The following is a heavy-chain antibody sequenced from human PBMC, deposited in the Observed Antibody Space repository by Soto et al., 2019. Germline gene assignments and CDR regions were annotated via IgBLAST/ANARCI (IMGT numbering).Heavy chain of an antibody. V-gene: IGHV4-4*02. Sequence: NPSETLSLTCAVSGGSISSSNWWSWVRQPPGKGLEWIGEIYHSGSPNYNPSLKSRVTISVDKSKNQFSLKLSSVTAADTAVYYCARTTGITIFGVVIQGDWFDPWGQGTLVTVSS. CDR3: ARTTGITIFGVVIQGDWFDP. J-gene: IGHJ5*02. CDR2: IYHSGSP. CDR1: GGSISSSNW. D-gene: IGHD3-3*01.